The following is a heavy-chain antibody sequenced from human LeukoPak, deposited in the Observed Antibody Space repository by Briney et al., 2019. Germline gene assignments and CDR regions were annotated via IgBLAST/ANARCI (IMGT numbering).Heavy chain of an antibody. D-gene: IGHD7-27*01. CDR1: GDSVSSKSVS. V-gene: IGHV6-1*01. Sequence: SQTLSLTCAISGDSVSSKSVSWNWVRQSPSRGLEYLGRTRYRSTWNTFYSLSVQGRITINADTSRNQVSLRLNSVTPEDTALYYCVRDFNWAFDYWGQGTPVTVSS. CDR2: TRYRSTWNT. J-gene: IGHJ4*02. CDR3: VRDFNWAFDY.